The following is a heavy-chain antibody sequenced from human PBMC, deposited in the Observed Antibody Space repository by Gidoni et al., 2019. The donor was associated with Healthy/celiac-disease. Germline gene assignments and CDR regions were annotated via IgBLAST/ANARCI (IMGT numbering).Heavy chain of an antibody. J-gene: IGHJ6*03. D-gene: IGHD6-13*01. CDR3: ARAVMVSSSFIHYMDV. Sequence: QVKLGESGGGLVKPGGSLRLSCAASGFTFSDYYMSWIRQAPGKGLEWVSYISSSSSYTNYADSVKGRFTISRDNAKNSLYLQMNSLRAEDTAVYYCARAVMVSSSFIHYMDVWGKGTTVTVSS. CDR1: GFTFSDYY. V-gene: IGHV3-11*06. CDR2: ISSSSSYT.